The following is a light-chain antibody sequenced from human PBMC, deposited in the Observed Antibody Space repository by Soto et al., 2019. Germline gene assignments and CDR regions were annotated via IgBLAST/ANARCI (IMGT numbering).Light chain of an antibody. J-gene: IGKJ2*01. CDR1: QSITNC. Sequence: DIQMTQSPYTLSASVGDRVTITCRASQSITNCLAWYQQKPGKAPKLLIFDASSLRSGVPSRFSGSGSGTEFTLTISSLQPEDFATYYCQQHNPYSPYTFGQGTKLEIK. CDR2: DAS. CDR3: QQHNPYSPYT. V-gene: IGKV1-5*03.